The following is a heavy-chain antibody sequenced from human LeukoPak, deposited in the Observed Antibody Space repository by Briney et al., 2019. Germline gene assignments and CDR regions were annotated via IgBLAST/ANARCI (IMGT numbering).Heavy chain of an antibody. CDR2: ISSSSSYI. D-gene: IGHD1-1*01. J-gene: IGHJ4*02. Sequence: GGSLRLSCAASGFTFSSYSMNWVRQAPGKGLEWVSSISSSSSYIYYADSVKGRFTISRDNAKNSLYLQMNSLRAEDTAVYYCRALSAGYNWYDVSTSNFDYWGQGTLVTVSS. CDR3: RALSAGYNWYDVSTSNFDY. CDR1: GFTFSSYS. V-gene: IGHV3-21*01.